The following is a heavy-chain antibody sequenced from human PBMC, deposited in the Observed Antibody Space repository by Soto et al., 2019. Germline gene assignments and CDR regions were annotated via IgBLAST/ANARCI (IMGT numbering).Heavy chain of an antibody. CDR2: IWYDGSNK. CDR1: GFTFSSYG. V-gene: IGHV3-33*01. CDR3: ARGQSGYYYYMDV. D-gene: IGHD6-25*01. Sequence: PGGSLRLSCAASGFTFSSYGMHWVRQAPGKGLEWVAVIWYDGSNKYYVDSVKGRFTISRDNAKNTLYLQMNSLRAEDTAVYYCARGQSGYYYYMDVWGKGTTVTVSS. J-gene: IGHJ6*03.